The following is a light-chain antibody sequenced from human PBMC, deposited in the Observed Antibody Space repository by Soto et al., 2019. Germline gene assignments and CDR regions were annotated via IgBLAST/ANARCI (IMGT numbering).Light chain of an antibody. CDR1: QSISDW. CDR2: RAP. V-gene: IGKV1-5*03. CDR3: QPYNNYPVT. J-gene: IGKJ2*01. Sequence: DIQMTQPPATLSASVGDRVTITCRASQSISDWLAWYQQRPGKAPKVLIYRAPSLESGVPSRFSSSGFGTEFTLTIGSLQPDDFATYYCQPYNNYPVTFGQGTKVDIK.